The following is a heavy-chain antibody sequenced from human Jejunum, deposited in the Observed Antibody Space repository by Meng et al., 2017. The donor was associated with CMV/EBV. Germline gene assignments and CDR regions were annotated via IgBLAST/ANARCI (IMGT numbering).Heavy chain of an antibody. CDR3: AREKFCTPACSSVFDH. Sequence: GLSVSDNYMSNVRQAPGKGLEWVAGLYTFGTTSYADSVKGRFTFSRDSSKNTLYLQMDSLRAEDTAVYYCAREKFCTPACSSVFDHWGQGTLVTVSS. V-gene: IGHV3-53*01. J-gene: IGHJ4*02. CDR2: LYTFGTT. D-gene: IGHD2-8*01. CDR1: GLSVSDNY.